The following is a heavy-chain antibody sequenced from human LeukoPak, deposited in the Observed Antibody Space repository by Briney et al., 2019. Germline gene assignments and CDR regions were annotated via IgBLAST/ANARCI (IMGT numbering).Heavy chain of an antibody. J-gene: IGHJ6*02. V-gene: IGHV3-9*01. D-gene: IGHD2-15*01. CDR3: AKDMSGEPHCSGGRCPYGMDV. Sequence: PGGSLRLSCAASRFTFDDYAMHWVRQAPGKGLEWVSGISWNSGSIGYADSVKGRFTISRDNAKNSLYLQMNSLRAEDTALYYCAKDMSGEPHCSGGRCPYGMDVWGQGTTVTVSS. CDR1: RFTFDDYA. CDR2: ISWNSGSI.